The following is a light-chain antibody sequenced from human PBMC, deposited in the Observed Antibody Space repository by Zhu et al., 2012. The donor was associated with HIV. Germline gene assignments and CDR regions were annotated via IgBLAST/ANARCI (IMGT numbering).Light chain of an antibody. Sequence: EIVMTQSPDTLSVFPGERATLSCRASQSFGSTLAWYQHKPGQPPRLLIYGASTRAAGIPARFSGSGSGTEFILTISGVQSEDFAVYYCQHYYNWLGTFGLRDQG. CDR2: GAS. CDR1: QSFGST. J-gene: IGKJ1*01. CDR3: QHYYNWLGT. V-gene: IGKV3-15*01.